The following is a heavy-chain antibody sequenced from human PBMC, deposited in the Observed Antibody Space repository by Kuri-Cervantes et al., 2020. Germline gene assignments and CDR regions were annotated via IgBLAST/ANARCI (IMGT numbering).Heavy chain of an antibody. CDR1: GFTFSGSA. CDR3: ARDVDLAVAGAFDI. CDR2: IWYDGSNK. Sequence: GESLKISCAASGFTFSGSAMHWVRQAPGKGLEWVAVIWYDGSNKYYADSVKGRFTISRDNSKNTLYLQMNGLRAEDTAVYYCARDVDLAVAGAFDIWGQGTMVTVSS. J-gene: IGHJ3*02. V-gene: IGHV3-33*08. D-gene: IGHD6-19*01.